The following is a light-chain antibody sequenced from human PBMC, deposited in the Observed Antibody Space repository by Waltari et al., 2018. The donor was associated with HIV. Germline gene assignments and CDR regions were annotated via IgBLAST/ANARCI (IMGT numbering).Light chain of an antibody. J-gene: IGLJ3*02. V-gene: IGLV2-23*01. CDR2: EGT. CDR1: SSDVGSYNL. CDR3: CSYAANNTLL. Sequence: QSALTQPASVSGSPGQSITISCTGTSSDVGSYNLVSWYQQHPGKAPKFMIYEGTKLPSGGSNRFSGSKSDNTASLTISGLQAEDEADYHCCSYAANNTLLFGGGTKLTVL.